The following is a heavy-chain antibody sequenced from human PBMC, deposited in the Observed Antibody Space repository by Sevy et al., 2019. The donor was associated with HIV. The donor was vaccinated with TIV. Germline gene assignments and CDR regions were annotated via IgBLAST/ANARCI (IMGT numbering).Heavy chain of an antibody. J-gene: IGHJ4*02. V-gene: IGHV3-23*01. CDR1: GFRCSNNA. Sequence: GGALRLSCGASGFRCSNNAMNWVRQAPGNGPERASGIDSGGLTYYADSVKGRFTISRDNSMEMLFLQMNSLRPDDTAVYYCATGDTAMITDLDYWGQGTLVTVSS. CDR3: ATGDTAMITDLDY. CDR2: IDSGGLT. D-gene: IGHD5-18*01.